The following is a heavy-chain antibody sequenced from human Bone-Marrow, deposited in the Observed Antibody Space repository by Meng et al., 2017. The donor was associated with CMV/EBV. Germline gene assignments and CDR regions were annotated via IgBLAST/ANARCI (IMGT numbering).Heavy chain of an antibody. CDR1: GFTVSSNE. Sequence: GGSLRLSCAASGFTVSSNEMSWVRQAPGKGLEWVSSISGGSTYYADSRKGRFTISRDNSKNTLHLQMNSLRAEDTAVYYCASSSTTLYGMDVWGQGTTVTVSS. J-gene: IGHJ6*02. CDR2: ISGGST. D-gene: IGHD2-2*01. V-gene: IGHV3-38-3*01. CDR3: ASSSTTLYGMDV.